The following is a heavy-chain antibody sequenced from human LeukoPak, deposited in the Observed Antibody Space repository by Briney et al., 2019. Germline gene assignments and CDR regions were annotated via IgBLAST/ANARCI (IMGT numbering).Heavy chain of an antibody. Sequence: GGSLRLSCAASGFTFDDYAMHWVRQAPGKGLEWVSGISWNSGSIGYADSVKGRFTISRDNAKNSPYLQMNSLRAEDTALYYCAKGRDKYQLLSKNWFDPWGQGTLVTVSS. D-gene: IGHD2-2*01. V-gene: IGHV3-9*01. CDR1: GFTFDDYA. J-gene: IGHJ5*02. CDR2: ISWNSGSI. CDR3: AKGRDKYQLLSKNWFDP.